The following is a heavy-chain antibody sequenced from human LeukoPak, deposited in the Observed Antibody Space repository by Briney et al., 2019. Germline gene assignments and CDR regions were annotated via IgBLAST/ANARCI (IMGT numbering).Heavy chain of an antibody. D-gene: IGHD6-19*01. Sequence: ASVTVSCKASGYTFTSYAMHWVRQAPGQRLEWMGWINAGNGNTKYSQKFQGRVTITRDTSASTAYMELSSLRSEDTAVYYCARESSGWYVPGWFDPWGQGTLVTVSS. CDR1: GYTFTSYA. J-gene: IGHJ5*02. V-gene: IGHV1-3*01. CDR3: ARESSGWYVPGWFDP. CDR2: INAGNGNT.